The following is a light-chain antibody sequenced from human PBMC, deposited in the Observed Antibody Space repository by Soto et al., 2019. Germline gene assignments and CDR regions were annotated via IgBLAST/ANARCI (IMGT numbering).Light chain of an antibody. Sequence: NFMLTQPHSVSESPGKTVTISCTRSSGSIGSNSVQWYQQRPGSAPSIVIYEDDQRPSGVPNRFAGSIDRSSNFASLTISGLQTEDEADYYCQSYDTNTVVFGGGTKLTVL. CDR3: QSYDTNTVV. CDR2: EDD. J-gene: IGLJ2*01. V-gene: IGLV6-57*04. CDR1: SGSIGSNS.